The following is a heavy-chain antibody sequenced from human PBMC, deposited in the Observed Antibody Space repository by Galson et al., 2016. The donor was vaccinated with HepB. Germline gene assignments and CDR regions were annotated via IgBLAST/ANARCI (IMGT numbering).Heavy chain of an antibody. CDR3: ALLYSNSWTRGSWFDP. Sequence: PALVKPTQTLTLTCTFSGFSLSNSGVGVGWIRQPPGKALEWLALIYWDDDKCYSPSLKSRLTITKDTSKNQVVLKMTNMDPVDTATFYCALLYSNSWTRGSWFDPWGQGTLVTVSP. D-gene: IGHD6-13*01. J-gene: IGHJ5*02. CDR1: GFSLSNSGVG. CDR2: IYWDDDK. V-gene: IGHV2-5*02.